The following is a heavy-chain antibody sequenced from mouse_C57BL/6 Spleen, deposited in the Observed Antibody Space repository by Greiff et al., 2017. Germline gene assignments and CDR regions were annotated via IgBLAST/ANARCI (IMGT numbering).Heavy chain of an antibody. V-gene: IGHV1-39*01. D-gene: IGHD1-1*01. CDR1: GYSFTDYN. Sequence: VQLKESGPELVKPGASVKISCKASGYSFTDYNMNWVKQSNGKSLEWIGVINPNYGTTRYNQKFKGKATLTVDQSSSSAYLQLNSLTSEDSAVYYCARWGTVDFDYWGQGTTLTVSS. J-gene: IGHJ2*01. CDR2: INPNYGTT. CDR3: ARWGTVDFDY.